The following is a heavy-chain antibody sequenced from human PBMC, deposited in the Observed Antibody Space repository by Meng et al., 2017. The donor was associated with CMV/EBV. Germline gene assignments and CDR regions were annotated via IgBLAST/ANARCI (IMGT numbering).Heavy chain of an antibody. CDR3: ARAPTRKYYFQY. J-gene: IGHJ4*02. CDR2: ISASGDIT. CDR1: GFSISDYG. V-gene: IGHV3-23*01. Sequence: CAASGFSISDYGMDWVRQAPGKGLEWVSVISASGDITFYAESVKGRFTIGRDNSKNTVYLQMNSLRAEDTAVYYCARAPTRKYYFQYWGQGSLVTVSS. D-gene: IGHD5-24*01.